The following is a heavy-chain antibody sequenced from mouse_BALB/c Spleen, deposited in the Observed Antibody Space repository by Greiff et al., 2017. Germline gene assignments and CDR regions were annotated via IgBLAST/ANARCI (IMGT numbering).Heavy chain of an antibody. J-gene: IGHJ4*01. V-gene: IGHV3-2*02. CDR1: GYSITSDYA. CDR3: ARWRYDHAMDY. CDR2: ISYSGST. Sequence: EVKVEESGPGLVKPSQSLSLTCTVTGYSITSDYAWNWIRQFPGNKLEWMGYISYSGSTSYNPSLKSRISITRDTSKNQFFLQLNSVTTEDTATYYCARWRYDHAMDYWGQGTSVTVSS. D-gene: IGHD2-14*01.